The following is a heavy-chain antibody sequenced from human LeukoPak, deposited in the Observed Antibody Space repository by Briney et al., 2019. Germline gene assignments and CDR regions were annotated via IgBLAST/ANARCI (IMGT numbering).Heavy chain of an antibody. J-gene: IGHJ1*01. D-gene: IGHD2-2*01. V-gene: IGHV3-66*01. CDR1: GLTVRTSS. CDR2: IYSSGST. CDR3: ASAREYCINSNCYEYFQD. Sequence: GGSLRLSCATSGLTVRTSSMSWVRQAPGKGLEWVAVIYSSGSTYYEDSVNGSCTISRDTSKSSMYLQMDHLRAEDTAVYYCASAREYCINSNCYEYFQDWGQGTLVTVSS.